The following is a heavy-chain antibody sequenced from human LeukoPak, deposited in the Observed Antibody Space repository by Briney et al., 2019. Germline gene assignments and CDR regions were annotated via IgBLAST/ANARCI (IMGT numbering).Heavy chain of an antibody. Sequence: QSGGSLRLSCAASGFTLKTYGIHWVRQSPGQGLEWVAVIWADGILKYYADSVRGRFTISRDNSKNTLYLQMNSLRAEDTAVYFCARSGGHTFESWGQGTLVTVS. CDR1: GFTLKTYG. J-gene: IGHJ5*01. D-gene: IGHD3-16*01. V-gene: IGHV3-33*01. CDR3: ARSGGHTFES. CDR2: IWADGILK.